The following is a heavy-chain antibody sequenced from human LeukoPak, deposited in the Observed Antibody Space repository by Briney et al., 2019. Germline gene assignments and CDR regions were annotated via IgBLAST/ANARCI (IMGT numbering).Heavy chain of an antibody. D-gene: IGHD2-2*01. CDR3: ARGYCSSTSCRGADP. J-gene: IGHJ5*02. CDR1: GGSFSGYY. V-gene: IGHV4-34*01. CDR2: INHSGST. Sequence: PSETLSLTCAAYGGSFSGYYWSWIRQPPGKGLEWIGEINHSGSTNCNPSLKSRVTISVDTSKNQFSLKLSSVTAADTAVYYCARGYCSSTSCRGADPWGQGTLVTVSS.